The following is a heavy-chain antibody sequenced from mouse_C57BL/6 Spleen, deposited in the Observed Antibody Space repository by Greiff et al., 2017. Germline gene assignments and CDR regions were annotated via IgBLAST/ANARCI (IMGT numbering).Heavy chain of an antibody. CDR1: GYTFTEYT. Sequence: VQLQQSGAELVKPGASVKLSCKASGYTFTEYTIHWVKQRPGPGLGWIGWFYPGSGSIKYHEKFKDKATLTADTSSSTVYMELSRLTSEDSAVYVCARHEDQQYSSPFAYWGQGTLVTVSA. J-gene: IGHJ3*01. CDR3: ARHEDQQYSSPFAY. V-gene: IGHV1-62-2*01. CDR2: FYPGSGSI. D-gene: IGHD2-12*01.